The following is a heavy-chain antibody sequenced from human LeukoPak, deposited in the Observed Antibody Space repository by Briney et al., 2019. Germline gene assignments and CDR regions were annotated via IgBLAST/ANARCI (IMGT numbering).Heavy chain of an antibody. CDR2: INPSGGNT. CDR1: GGTFSSYA. V-gene: IGHV1-46*01. D-gene: IGHD2-15*01. Sequence: GASVKVSCKASGGTFSSYAISWVRQAPGQGLEWMGIINPSGGNTSYAQKFQGRVTMTRDTSTSTVYMELSSLRSEDTAVYYCAREGGFDYWGQGTLVTVSS. J-gene: IGHJ4*02. CDR3: AREGGFDY.